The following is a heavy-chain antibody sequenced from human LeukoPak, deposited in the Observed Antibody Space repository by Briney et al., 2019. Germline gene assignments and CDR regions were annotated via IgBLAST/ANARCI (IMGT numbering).Heavy chain of an antibody. CDR3: ARGGGAFDI. V-gene: IGHV4-39*01. D-gene: IGHD3-16*01. Sequence: SETLSLTCTVSGGSISSSSYYWGWIRQPPGKGLEWIGSIYYSGSTYYNPSLKSRVTISVDTSKNQFSLKLSSVTATDTAVYYCARGGGAFDIWGQGTMVTVSS. J-gene: IGHJ3*02. CDR1: GGSISSSSYY. CDR2: IYYSGST.